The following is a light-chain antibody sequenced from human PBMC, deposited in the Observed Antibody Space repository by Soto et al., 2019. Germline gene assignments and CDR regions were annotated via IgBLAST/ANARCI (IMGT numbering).Light chain of an antibody. CDR2: AAS. V-gene: IGKV1-39*01. CDR1: QSISAN. Sequence: EMTQSPSSLSASVGDRVTITCRASQSISANVNWYQFHPGKAPKLLIYAASSLQSGVPSRFGGSGPWTDFAPINSSPQPEGSANYCCKQSYCPPYTFGLGTKVEIK. J-gene: IGKJ2*01. CDR3: KQSYCPPYT.